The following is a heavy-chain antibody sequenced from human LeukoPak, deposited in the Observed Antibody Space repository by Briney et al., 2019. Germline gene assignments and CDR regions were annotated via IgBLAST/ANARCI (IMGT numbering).Heavy chain of an antibody. CDR3: ARTKLIWFYFDY. V-gene: IGHV3-66*02. Sequence: PGGSLRLSCAASGFTVSSNYMSSVPQAPGRGLERVSVIYSGGSTYYADSVKGRFSISRDNSKNTLYRQMNSLRAEDTAVYYCARTKLIWFYFDYWGQGTLVTVSS. CDR2: IYSGGST. D-gene: IGHD2-2*01. CDR1: GFTVSSNY. J-gene: IGHJ4*02.